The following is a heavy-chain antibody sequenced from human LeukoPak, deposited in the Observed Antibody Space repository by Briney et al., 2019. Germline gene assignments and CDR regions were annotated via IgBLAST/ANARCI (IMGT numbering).Heavy chain of an antibody. Sequence: GGSLRLSCAASRFTFSTYSMNWVRQAPGKGLEWVSSISSSSSYMYYADSVKGRFTISRDNAKNSLYLQTNSLRAEDTAVYYCARDVGAAGGLDAFDIWGQGTMVTVSS. CDR3: ARDVGAAGGLDAFDI. V-gene: IGHV3-21*01. J-gene: IGHJ3*02. CDR1: RFTFSTYS. CDR2: ISSSSSYM. D-gene: IGHD6-13*01.